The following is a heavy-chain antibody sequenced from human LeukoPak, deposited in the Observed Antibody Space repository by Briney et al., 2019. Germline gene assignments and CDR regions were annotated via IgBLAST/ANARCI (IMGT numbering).Heavy chain of an antibody. CDR3: AKESTVTPGNVNWFDS. CDR2: ISGSGGST. Sequence: GGSLRLSCGASGLTFSIYAMSWVRQAPGKGLEWVSTISGSGGSTYYADSVKGRFTISRDNSKNTLYLQMKSLRAEDTAVYYCAKESTVTPGNVNWFDSWGQGTLVTVSS. CDR1: GLTFSIYA. D-gene: IGHD4-17*01. J-gene: IGHJ5*01. V-gene: IGHV3-23*01.